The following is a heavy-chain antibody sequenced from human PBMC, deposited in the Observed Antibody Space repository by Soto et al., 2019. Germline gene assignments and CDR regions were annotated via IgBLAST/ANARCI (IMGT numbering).Heavy chain of an antibody. CDR2: ISYDGSNE. D-gene: IGHD3-3*01. CDR3: TRETMTIRLYFDY. CDR1: VFTFISCA. Sequence: GWSLRLSCASSVFTFISCAMHWVRQAPGKGLEWVALISYDGSNEYYADSDSVKGRFTISRDNSKNTLYLQVNSLRVEDTAMYYCTRETMTIRLYFDYWGQGALVTVSS. J-gene: IGHJ4*02. V-gene: IGHV3-30-3*01.